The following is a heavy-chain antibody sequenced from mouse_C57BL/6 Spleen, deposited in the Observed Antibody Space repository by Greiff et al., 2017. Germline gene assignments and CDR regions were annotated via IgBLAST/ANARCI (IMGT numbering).Heavy chain of an antibody. J-gene: IGHJ3*01. CDR1: GFTFSDYG. CDR3: ARTYYYGSSYLFAY. Sequence: EVQLVESGGGLVKPGGSLKLSCAASGFTFSDYGMHWVRQAPEKGLEWVAYISSGSSTNYYADTVKGRFTISSDNAKNTLFLQMTSLRTEDTAMYYGARTYYYGSSYLFAYWGQGTLVTVSA. CDR2: ISSGSSTN. V-gene: IGHV5-17*01. D-gene: IGHD1-1*01.